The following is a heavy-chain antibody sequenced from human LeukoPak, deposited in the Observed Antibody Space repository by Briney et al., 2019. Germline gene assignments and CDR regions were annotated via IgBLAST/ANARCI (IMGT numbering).Heavy chain of an antibody. V-gene: IGHV4-59*01. J-gene: IGHJ4*02. CDR3: ARGHYDSSGYYLDY. D-gene: IGHD3-22*01. CDR2: ISYSGRT. Sequence: SETLSLTCTVSGGSINSYYWSWIRQPPGKGLEWIGYISYSGRTNYNPSLKSRVTISVDTSKNQFSLKLSSVTAADTAVYYCARGHYDSSGYYLDYWGQGTLVTVSS. CDR1: GGSINSYY.